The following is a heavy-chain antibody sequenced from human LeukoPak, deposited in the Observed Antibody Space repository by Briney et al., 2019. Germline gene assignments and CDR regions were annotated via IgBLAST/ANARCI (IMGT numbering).Heavy chain of an antibody. CDR1: GYTFSFYD. Sequence: GASVKVSCKASGYTFSFYDINWERQATGQGLEWMGHMNPNSGNLGYAQKFQGRVTITTDSSTSTAYMELSSLRSEDTAVYYCAREGLDYWGQGTLVTVSS. J-gene: IGHJ4*02. V-gene: IGHV1-8*03. CDR3: AREGLDY. CDR2: MNPNSGNL.